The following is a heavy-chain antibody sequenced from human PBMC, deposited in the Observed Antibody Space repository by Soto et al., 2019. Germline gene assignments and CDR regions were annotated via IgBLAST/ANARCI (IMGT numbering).Heavy chain of an antibody. J-gene: IGHJ3*02. Sequence: GGSLRLSCAASGFTFSSYAMHWVRQAPGKGLEWVAVISYDGSNKYYADSVKGRFTISRDNSKNTLYLQMNSLRAEDTAVYYCARDSSGTDAFDIWGQGTMVTVSS. D-gene: IGHD3-22*01. CDR2: ISYDGSNK. V-gene: IGHV3-30-3*01. CDR1: GFTFSSYA. CDR3: ARDSSGTDAFDI.